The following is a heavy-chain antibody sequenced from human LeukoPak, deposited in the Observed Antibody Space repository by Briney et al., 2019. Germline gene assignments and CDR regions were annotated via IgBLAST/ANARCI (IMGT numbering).Heavy chain of an antibody. J-gene: IGHJ6*03. CDR2: INPNSGGT. CDR3: ASQRRSGSYYYYMDV. D-gene: IGHD1-26*01. Sequence: GASVKVSCKASGYTFTCYYMHWVRQAPGQGLEWMGWINPNSGGTNYAQKFQGRVTMTRDTSISTAYMELSRLRSDDTAVYYCASQRRSGSYYYYMDVWGKGTTVTVSS. CDR1: GYTFTCYY. V-gene: IGHV1-2*02.